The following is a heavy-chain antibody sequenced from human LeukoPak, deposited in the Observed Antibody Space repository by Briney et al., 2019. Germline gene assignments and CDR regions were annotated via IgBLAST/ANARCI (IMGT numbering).Heavy chain of an antibody. CDR1: SGSISSYY. V-gene: IGHV4-59*01. J-gene: IGHJ5*02. Sequence: SETLSLTCTVSSGSISSYYWSWIRQPPGKGREWIGYIYYSGSTNYNPSLKSRVTISVDTSKNQFSLTLSSVTAADTAVYYCARGGSFGVVITSGQGTLVTVSS. D-gene: IGHD3-3*01. CDR2: IYYSGST. CDR3: ARGGSFGVVIT.